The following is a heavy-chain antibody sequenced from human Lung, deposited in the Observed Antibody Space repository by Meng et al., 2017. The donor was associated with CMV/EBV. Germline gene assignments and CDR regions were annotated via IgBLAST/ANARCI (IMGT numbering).Heavy chain of an antibody. V-gene: IGHV3-21*01. J-gene: IGHJ3*02. CDR1: GFSFSSYT. CDR2: ISSSSSYI. Sequence: GESLKISCAPSGFSFSSYTLHWVRQAPGKGLEWVSSISSSSSYINYADSVKGRFTISRDNAKNSLYLQMSSLRAEDTAVYYCARERLYQPLWGDDLDIWGQGTMVTVSS. D-gene: IGHD2-2*01. CDR3: ARERLYQPLWGDDLDI.